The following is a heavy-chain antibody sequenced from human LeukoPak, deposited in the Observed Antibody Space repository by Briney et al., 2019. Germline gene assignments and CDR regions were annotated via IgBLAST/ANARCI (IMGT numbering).Heavy chain of an antibody. V-gene: IGHV3-23*01. CDR2: ISPSGGIT. J-gene: IGHJ5*02. D-gene: IGHD3-9*01. CDR1: GFTFTTYG. CDR3: ARGWGSSSSVYTLLRYFAGDPKPWFDP. Sequence: GGSLRLSCAASGFTFTTYGMNWVRQAPGKGLEWVSGISPSGGITYYTDSVKGRFTISRDNSKHTVSLQMNSLRGEDTAVYYCARGWGSSSSVYTLLRYFAGDPKPWFDPWGQGTLVTVSS.